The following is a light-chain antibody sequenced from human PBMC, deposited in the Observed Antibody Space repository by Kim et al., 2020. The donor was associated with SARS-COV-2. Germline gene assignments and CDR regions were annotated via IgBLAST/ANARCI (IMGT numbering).Light chain of an antibody. V-gene: IGLV1-47*01. CDR3: AAWDDSLSGWV. CDR2: RNN. J-gene: IGLJ3*02. Sequence: GQRFTISGPGSSSNIGSNYVYWYQQLPGTAPKLLIYRNNQRPSGVPDRFSGSKSGTSASLAISGLRSEDEADYYCAAWDDSLSGWVFGGGTQLTVL. CDR1: SSNIGSNY.